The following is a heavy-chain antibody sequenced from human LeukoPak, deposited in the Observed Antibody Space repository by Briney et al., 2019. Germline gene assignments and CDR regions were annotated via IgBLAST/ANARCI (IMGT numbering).Heavy chain of an antibody. V-gene: IGHV3-30*02. D-gene: IGHD3-9*01. CDR2: IRYDGSNK. CDR3: AKDISTDFDY. J-gene: IGHJ4*02. CDR1: GFTFSSYG. Sequence: GGSLRLSCAASGFTFSSYGMHWVRQAPGKGLEWVAFIRYDGSNKYYADSVKGRFTISRDNTKNTLYLQMNSLRAEDTAVYYCAKDISTDFDYWGQGTLVTVSS.